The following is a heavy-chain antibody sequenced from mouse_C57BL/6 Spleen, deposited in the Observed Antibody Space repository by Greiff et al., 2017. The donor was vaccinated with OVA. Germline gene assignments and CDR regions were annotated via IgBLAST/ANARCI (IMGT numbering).Heavy chain of an antibody. CDR2: IDPSDSYT. J-gene: IGHJ1*03. CDR1: GYTFTSYW. D-gene: IGHD1-1*01. Sequence: QVQLQQPGAELVMPGASVKLSCKASGYTFTSYWMHWVKQRPGQGLEWIGEIDPSDSYTNYNQKFKGKSTLTVDKSSSTAYTQLSSLTSEDSAVYYCASRNYYGSSFSYWYFDVWGTGTTVTVSS. V-gene: IGHV1-69*01. CDR3: ASRNYYGSSFSYWYFDV.